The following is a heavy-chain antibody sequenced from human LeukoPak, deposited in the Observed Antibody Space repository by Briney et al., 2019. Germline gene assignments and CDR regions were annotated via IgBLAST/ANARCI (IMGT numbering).Heavy chain of an antibody. Sequence: GGSLRLSCAASGFTFSNYAMSWVRQAPGKGLEWVSTISGSCGSTFYPDSVKGRFTISRDNSKNTLYLQMNSLRAEDTAVYYCAKDQASSGFYFHYWGQGTLVTVSS. CDR1: GFTFSNYA. J-gene: IGHJ4*02. V-gene: IGHV3-23*01. CDR2: ISGSCGST. D-gene: IGHD3-22*01. CDR3: AKDQASSGFYFHY.